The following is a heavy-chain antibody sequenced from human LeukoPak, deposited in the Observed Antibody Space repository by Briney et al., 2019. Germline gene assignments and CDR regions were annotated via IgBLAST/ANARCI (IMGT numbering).Heavy chain of an antibody. Sequence: GGSLRLSCAASGFTFSNSAMSWVGQAPGKGLEWVPPFSGSGITHSYADPVRGRFTIPREISKNTLYLQLTTLRAEEPALYYFAKGIYSSGWSYFDYWGHGTLVTGSS. D-gene: IGHD6-19*01. CDR3: AKGIYSSGWSYFDY. CDR1: GFTFSNSA. CDR2: FSGSGITH. J-gene: IGHJ4*01. V-gene: IGHV3-23*01.